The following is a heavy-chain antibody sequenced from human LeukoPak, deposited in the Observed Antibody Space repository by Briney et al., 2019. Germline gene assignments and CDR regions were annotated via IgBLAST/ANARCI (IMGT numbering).Heavy chain of an antibody. Sequence: SETLSLTCIVSGGSISSTSYYWGWIRQPPGKGLEWITSIYYSGSTYYNPSLKSRATISVDTSKDQFSLKLSSVTAADTAVYYCARSSSWIPFDYWGQGTLVTVPS. CDR3: ARSSSWIPFDY. D-gene: IGHD6-13*01. CDR2: IYYSGST. J-gene: IGHJ4*02. V-gene: IGHV4-39*01. CDR1: GGSISSTSYY.